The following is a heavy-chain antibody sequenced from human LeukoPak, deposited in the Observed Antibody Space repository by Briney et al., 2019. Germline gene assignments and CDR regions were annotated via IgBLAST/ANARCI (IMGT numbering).Heavy chain of an antibody. CDR3: ARDYGSGRRFDY. CDR2: ISTYSDTT. J-gene: IGHJ4*02. CDR1: GYTFTSYA. D-gene: IGHD3-10*01. V-gene: IGHV1-18*01. Sequence: GASVKVSCKASGYTFTSYAFRWVRQAPGQGLEWMGWISTYSDTTKYAQNLQDRVTMTTDTSTSTAYMYLWSLRSDDTAVYYCARDYGSGRRFDYWGQGTLVTVSS.